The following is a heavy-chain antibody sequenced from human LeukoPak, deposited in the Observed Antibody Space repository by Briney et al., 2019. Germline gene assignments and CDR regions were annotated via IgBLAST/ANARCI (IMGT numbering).Heavy chain of an antibody. CDR2: INPSGGST. Sequence: GASVKVSCKASGYTFTSYYMHWVRQAPGQGLECMGIINPSGGSTSYAQKFQGRVTMTRDTSTSTVYMELSSLRSEDTAVYYCARVGYGSSWYLGYFQHWGQGTLVTVSS. J-gene: IGHJ1*01. V-gene: IGHV1-46*01. D-gene: IGHD6-13*01. CDR1: GYTFTSYY. CDR3: ARVGYGSSWYLGYFQH.